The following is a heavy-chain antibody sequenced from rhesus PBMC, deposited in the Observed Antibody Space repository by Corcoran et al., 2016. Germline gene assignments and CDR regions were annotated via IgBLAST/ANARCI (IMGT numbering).Heavy chain of an antibody. CDR1: GFTLSNSW. CDR3: TTEGIWTGWGAFDF. D-gene: IGHD3-3*01. V-gene: IGHV3-30*02. CDR2: SKRIADGETA. J-gene: IGHJ3*01. Sequence: EVQLVESGAGLVQPGGSVRLSCAAYGFTLSNSWIRWVRQDPGKGLEWVDRSKRIADGETADYAASVKGRFTISSDDSKNPLYLQMNSLKTEDTAVYYCTTEGIWTGWGAFDFWGQGLSVTVSS.